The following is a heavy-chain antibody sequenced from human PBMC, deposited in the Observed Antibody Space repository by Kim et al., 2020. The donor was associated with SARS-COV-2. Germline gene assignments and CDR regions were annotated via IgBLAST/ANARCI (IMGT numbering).Heavy chain of an antibody. CDR1: GFTFSAYD. CDR3: VRDRMGGAFDI. V-gene: IGHV3-48*02. Sequence: GGSLRLSCATSGFTFSAYDMNWVRRAPGKGLEWLSFITKSSSTIYYADSVEDRFTISRDNAKNSLYLQMNSLRDEDTALYYCVRDRMGGAFDIWGQGTMVTVSS. D-gene: IGHD3-16*01. J-gene: IGHJ3*02. CDR2: ITKSSSTI.